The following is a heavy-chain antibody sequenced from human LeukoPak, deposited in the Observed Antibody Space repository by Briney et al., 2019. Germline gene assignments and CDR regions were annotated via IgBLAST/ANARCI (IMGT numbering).Heavy chain of an antibody. J-gene: IGHJ4*02. CDR3: AKSPPNSNYIDY. V-gene: IGHV4-4*07. CDR2: IYTSETT. CDR1: GGSISSYY. Sequence: PSETLSLTCTVSGGSISSYYWSWIRQPAGKGLEWIGRIYTSETTNYNPSLKSRVTMSVDASKNQFSLKLSSVTAADTAVYYCAKSPPNSNYIDYWGQGNLVTVSS. D-gene: IGHD4-11*01.